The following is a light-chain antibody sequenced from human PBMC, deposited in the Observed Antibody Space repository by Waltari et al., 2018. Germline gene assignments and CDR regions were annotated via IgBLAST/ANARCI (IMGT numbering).Light chain of an antibody. CDR2: WAS. Sequence: DIVMTQSPDSLAVSLGERATINCKSSQTILYSTNNRNYLAWYQQEPGRPPKFPISWASTREAGVPDRFSGSGSETDFTLTISTLQPEDVAVYYCQQYYSPPLTFGQGTRLEI. J-gene: IGKJ5*01. CDR1: QTILYSTNNRNY. CDR3: QQYYSPPLT. V-gene: IGKV4-1*01.